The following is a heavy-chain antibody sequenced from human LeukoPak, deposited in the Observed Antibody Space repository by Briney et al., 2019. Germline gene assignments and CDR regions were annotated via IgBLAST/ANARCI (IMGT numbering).Heavy chain of an antibody. CDR1: GYTFTGYY. CDR3: ARDRRYFDWLLSIRDAFDI. V-gene: IGHV1-2*02. D-gene: IGHD3-9*01. Sequence: ASVKVSCTASGYTFTGYYMHWVRQAPGQGLEWMGWINPNSGGTNYAQKVQGRVTMTTDTSTNTAYMELRSLRSDDTAVYYCARDRRYFDWLLSIRDAFDIWGQGTMVTVSS. J-gene: IGHJ3*02. CDR2: INPNSGGT.